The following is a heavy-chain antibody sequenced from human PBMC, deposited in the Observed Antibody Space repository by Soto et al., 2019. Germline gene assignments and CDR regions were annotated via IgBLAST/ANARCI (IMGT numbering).Heavy chain of an antibody. CDR3: AGSLRFFEWLLVHRRLNYGMDV. CDR2: IDPSDSYT. J-gene: IGHJ6*02. V-gene: IGHV5-10-1*01. CDR1: GYSFTSYW. Sequence: PGESLKISCKGSGYSFTSYWISWVRQMPGKGLEWMGRIDPSDSYTNYSPSFQGHVTISADKSISTAYLQWSSLKASDTAMYYCAGSLRFFEWLLVHRRLNYGMDVWGQGTTVTVSS. D-gene: IGHD3-3*01.